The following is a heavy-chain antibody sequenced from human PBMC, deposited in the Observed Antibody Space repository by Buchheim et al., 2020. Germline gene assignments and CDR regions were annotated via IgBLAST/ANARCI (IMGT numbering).Heavy chain of an antibody. CDR1: GFTFSSYW. Sequence: VQLVESGGGVVQPGRSLRLSCAASGFTFSSYWMHWVRQAPGKGLVWVSRINSDGSSTYYADSVRGRFTISRDNAKNTVYLQMNSLRAEDTAVYYCARGARGDFGVDYWGQGTL. D-gene: IGHD3-10*01. V-gene: IGHV3-74*02. J-gene: IGHJ4*02. CDR2: INSDGSST. CDR3: ARGARGDFGVDY.